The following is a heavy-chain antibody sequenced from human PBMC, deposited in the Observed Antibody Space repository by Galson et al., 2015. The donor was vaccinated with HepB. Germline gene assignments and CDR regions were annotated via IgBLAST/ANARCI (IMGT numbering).Heavy chain of an antibody. Sequence: ETLSLTCTVSGGSISSSSYYWGWIRQPPGKGLEWIGSIYYSGSTYYNPSLKSRVTISVDTSKNQFSLKLSSVTAADTAVYYCARYMAAAGTPGGDYYYYYGMDVWGQGTTVTVSS. CDR3: ARYMAAAGTPGGDYYYYYGMDV. CDR2: IYYSGST. V-gene: IGHV4-39*01. D-gene: IGHD6-13*01. J-gene: IGHJ6*02. CDR1: GGSISSSSYY.